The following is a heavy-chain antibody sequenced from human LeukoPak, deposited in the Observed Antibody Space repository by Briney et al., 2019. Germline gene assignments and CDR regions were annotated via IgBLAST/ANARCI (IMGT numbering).Heavy chain of an antibody. D-gene: IGHD4/OR15-4a*01. Sequence: PGGSLRLSCSASGFTFNSYPVHWVRQAPGKGLEYVSGISRNGGSTYYADSVKGRFTISRGNSKNTLYLQMSSLRAEDTAVYYCVKESGFMVAPNSAFDIWGQGTMVTVSS. CDR3: VKESGFMVAPNSAFDI. CDR2: ISRNGGST. CDR1: GFTFNSYP. V-gene: IGHV3-64D*06. J-gene: IGHJ3*02.